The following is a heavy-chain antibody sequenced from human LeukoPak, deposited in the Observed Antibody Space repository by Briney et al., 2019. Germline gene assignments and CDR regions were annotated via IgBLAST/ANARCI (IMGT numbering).Heavy chain of an antibody. V-gene: IGHV3-48*01. J-gene: IGHJ4*02. D-gene: IGHD3-22*01. Sequence: SGGSLRLSCAASGFTFSSYSMNWVRQAPGKGLEWVSYISSSSSTIYYADSVKGRFTISRDNAKNSLYLQMNSLRAEDTAVYYCARDTLTFYYYDSSGYPYWGQGTLVTVSS. CDR2: ISSSSSTI. CDR3: ARDTLTFYYYDSSGYPY. CDR1: GFTFSSYS.